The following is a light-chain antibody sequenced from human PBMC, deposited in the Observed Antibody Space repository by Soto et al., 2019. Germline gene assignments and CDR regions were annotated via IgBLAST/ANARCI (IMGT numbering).Light chain of an antibody. CDR2: GAF. CDR3: QQRNVWPPVT. V-gene: IGKV3-11*01. J-gene: IGKJ5*01. Sequence: AERAPLSCRASPSVTNFLAWYQQKPGQAPRLLIYGAFNRATGIPARFSGSGSGTDFTLTISSLEPEDSAVYYCQQRNVWPPVTFGQGTRLEIK. CDR1: PSVTNF.